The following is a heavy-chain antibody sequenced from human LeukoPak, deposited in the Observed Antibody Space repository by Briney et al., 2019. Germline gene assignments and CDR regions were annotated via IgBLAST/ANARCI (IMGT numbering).Heavy chain of an antibody. Sequence: SETLSLTCAVYGGSFSGYYWSWIRQPPGKGLEWIGEINHSGSTNYNPSLKSRVTISVDTSKNQFSLKLSSVTAAVTAVYYCARDKAATGTYNWFDPWGQGTLVTVSS. CDR3: ARDKAATGTYNWFDP. CDR1: GGSFSGYY. V-gene: IGHV4-34*01. J-gene: IGHJ5*02. D-gene: IGHD4-17*01. CDR2: INHSGST.